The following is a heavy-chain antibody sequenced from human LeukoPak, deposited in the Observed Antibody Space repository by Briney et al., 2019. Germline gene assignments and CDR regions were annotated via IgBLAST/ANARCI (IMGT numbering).Heavy chain of an antibody. J-gene: IGHJ4*02. D-gene: IGHD3-22*01. CDR1: GCIFSNFL. CDR2: VSTDNGNT. V-gene: IGHV1-18*01. CDR3: AREPDYYDSSGDPPPFDY. Sequence: ASVKVSCKASGCIFSNFLITWVRQAPGQGLEWMGWVSTDNGNTKYAQKIQGRVTMTTDTSTSTAYMELKSLRSDDTAVYYCAREPDYYDSSGDPPPFDYWGQGTLVTVSS.